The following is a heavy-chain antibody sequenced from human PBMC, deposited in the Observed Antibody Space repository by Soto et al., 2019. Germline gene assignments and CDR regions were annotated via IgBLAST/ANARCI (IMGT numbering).Heavy chain of an antibody. D-gene: IGHD5-12*01. V-gene: IGHV3-30*18. CDR1: GFTFSSYG. Sequence: SLRLSCAASGFTFSSYGMHWVRQAPGKGLEWVAVISYDGSNKYYADSVKGRFTTSRDNSKNTLYLQMNSLRAEDTAVYYCAKDRLVATPYYYYYGMDVWGQGTTVTVSS. CDR2: ISYDGSNK. J-gene: IGHJ6*02. CDR3: AKDRLVATPYYYYYGMDV.